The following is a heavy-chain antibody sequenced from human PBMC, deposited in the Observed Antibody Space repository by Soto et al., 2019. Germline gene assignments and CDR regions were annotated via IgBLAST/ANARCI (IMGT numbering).Heavy chain of an antibody. CDR2: IYYSGST. J-gene: IGHJ2*01. CDR3: ARGCSGGSCYALNFFFQAEDGIRDL. V-gene: IGHV4-59*01. Sequence: RQRPGKGLEWIGYIYYSGSTTYNPALKSRVTISVDTSKNQFSLKLGSVTAADTAVYYCARGCSGGSCYALNFFFQAEDGIRDL. D-gene: IGHD2-15*01.